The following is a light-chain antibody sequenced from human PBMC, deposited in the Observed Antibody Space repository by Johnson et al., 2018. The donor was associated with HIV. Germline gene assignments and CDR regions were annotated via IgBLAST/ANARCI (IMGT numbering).Light chain of an antibody. CDR3: GTWDSSLSAYV. Sequence: QSVLTQPPSVSAAPGQKVTISCSGSSSNIGNNYVSWYQQLPGTAPKLLIYENNKRPSGIPDRLSGSKYGTSATLGITGLQTGDEADYYCGTWDSSLSAYVFGTGTKVTVL. J-gene: IGLJ1*01. V-gene: IGLV1-51*02. CDR1: SSNIGNNY. CDR2: ENN.